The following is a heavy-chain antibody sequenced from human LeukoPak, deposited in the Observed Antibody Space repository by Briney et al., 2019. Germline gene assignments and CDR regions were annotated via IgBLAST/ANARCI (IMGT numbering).Heavy chain of an antibody. V-gene: IGHV1-18*01. CDR1: GYTFTSYG. J-gene: IGHJ4*02. D-gene: IGHD3-22*01. CDR3: ARGPLDYYDSSGLDDY. CDR2: ISAYNGNT. Sequence: GASVKDSCTASGYTFTSYGISWVRQAPGQGLEWMGWISAYNGNTNYAQKLQGRVTMTTDTSTSTAYMELRSLRSDDTAVYYCARGPLDYYDSSGLDDYWGQGTLVTVSS.